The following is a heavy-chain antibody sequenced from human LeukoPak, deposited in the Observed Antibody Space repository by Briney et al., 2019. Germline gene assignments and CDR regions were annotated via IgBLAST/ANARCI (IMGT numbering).Heavy chain of an antibody. V-gene: IGHV4/OR15-8*02. Sequence: SETLSLTCAISGGSIITTSWWTWVRQPPGKGLEWIAEIHRSGSTNYNPSLKSRVSISIDKSKNQFSLKLTSVTAADTAVYYCAHINWQNYSGFDIWGHGTLVTVSS. CDR2: IHRSGST. CDR3: AHINWQNYSGFDI. CDR1: GGSIITTSW. J-gene: IGHJ3*02. D-gene: IGHD1-26*01.